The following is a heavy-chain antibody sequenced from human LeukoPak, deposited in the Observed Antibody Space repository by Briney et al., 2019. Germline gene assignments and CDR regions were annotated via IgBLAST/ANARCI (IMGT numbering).Heavy chain of an antibody. Sequence: GASVKVSCKASGYTLTAYYIHWVRQAPGHGLEWMGWINPNSGGTNYAQNFQGRVTMTRDTSISTDYMDLSRLRSDDTAVYYCARALHPAGLDIWGQGTMVTASS. J-gene: IGHJ3*02. CDR2: INPNSGGT. V-gene: IGHV1-2*02. CDR1: GYTLTAYY. CDR3: ARALHPAGLDI.